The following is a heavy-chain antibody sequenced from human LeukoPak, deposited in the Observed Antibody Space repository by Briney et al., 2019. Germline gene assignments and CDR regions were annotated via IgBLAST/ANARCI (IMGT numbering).Heavy chain of an antibody. CDR1: GFIFSTYE. J-gene: IGHJ4*02. Sequence: PGGSLRLSCAASGFIFSTYEMNWVRQAPGKGLEWVSHISSGGTTTFYSDSVKGRFTISRDNAKNSLFLQMNSLRAEDTAIYYCARDRSSYEYYFDYWGQGTLVTVSS. CDR3: ARDRSSYEYYFDY. V-gene: IGHV3-48*03. CDR2: ISSGGTTT. D-gene: IGHD5-12*01.